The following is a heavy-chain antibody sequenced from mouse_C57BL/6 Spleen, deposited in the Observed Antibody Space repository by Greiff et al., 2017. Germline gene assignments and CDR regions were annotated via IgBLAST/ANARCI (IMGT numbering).Heavy chain of an antibody. D-gene: IGHD3-2*02. V-gene: IGHV1-55*01. CDR1: GYTFTSYW. CDR2: IYTGSGST. J-gene: IGHJ3*01. CDR3: ARMVDSGYSAWFAY. Sequence: QVQLQQPGAELVKPGASVKMSCKASGYTFTSYWITWVKQRPGQGLEWIGDIYTGSGSTNYTEKLKSKATLTVDTSSSTAYMQLSSLTSEDSAVYYCARMVDSGYSAWFAYWGQGTLVTFSA.